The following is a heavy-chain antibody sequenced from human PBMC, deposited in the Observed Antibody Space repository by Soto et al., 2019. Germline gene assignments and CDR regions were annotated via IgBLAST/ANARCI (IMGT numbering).Heavy chain of an antibody. J-gene: IGHJ4*01. CDR1: GDSVASNSAG. Sequence: QVQLQQSGPGLVKPSQTLSLTCAITGDSVASNSAGWSWVRQSPSRGLEWLGRTYYRSKWYYEDAVSVIAPITISPDTSANQFFLQLNSVNNEDTAVYFCARGEQYSGRIFDYWGQGTLVTVSS. D-gene: IGHD1-26*01. CDR2: TYYRSKWYY. V-gene: IGHV6-1*01. CDR3: ARGEQYSGRIFDY.